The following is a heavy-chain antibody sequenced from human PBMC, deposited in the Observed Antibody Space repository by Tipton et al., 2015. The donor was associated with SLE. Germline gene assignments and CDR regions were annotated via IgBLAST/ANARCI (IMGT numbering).Heavy chain of an antibody. CDR3: ARGGYCSASNCYIADN. CDR1: GFTFSGYY. Sequence: SLRLSCVASGFTFSGYYMTWIRQAPGKGLEWVAYISDSAYTTYFADSVKGRVTISRDNAKNSLYLHMNSLRAEDTAVYFCARGGYCSASNCYIADNWGQGTLVTVSS. J-gene: IGHJ4*02. V-gene: IGHV3-11*01. D-gene: IGHD2-2*02. CDR2: ISDSAYTT.